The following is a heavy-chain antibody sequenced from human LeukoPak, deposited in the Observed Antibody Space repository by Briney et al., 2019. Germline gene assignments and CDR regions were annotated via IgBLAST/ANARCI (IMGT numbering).Heavy chain of an antibody. J-gene: IGHJ3*01. V-gene: IGHV3-48*01. CDR2: ISGSSRTT. Sequence: PGGSLRLSCAASGFTFSDFDLNWVRQAPGKGLEWVSYISGSSRTTYYTDSVKGRFTISRDNAKNSLYLQMNSLRAEDTAVYYCARPTTSGVYSHWGQGTMVTVSS. CDR1: GFTFSDFD. CDR3: ARPTTSGVYSH. D-gene: IGHD6-19*01.